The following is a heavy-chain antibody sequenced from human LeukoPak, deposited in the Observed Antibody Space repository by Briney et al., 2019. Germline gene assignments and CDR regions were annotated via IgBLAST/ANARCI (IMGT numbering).Heavy chain of an antibody. CDR2: INPNSGGT. Sequence: ASVKVSCKASGYTFTGYYINWVRQAPGPGLEWMGWINPNSGGTNYAQKFQGRVTMTSDTSISTAYMELSSLRSDDTAVYYCARKSAARSTSEFDCWGQGTLVTVSS. D-gene: IGHD2-2*01. CDR3: ARKSAARSTSEFDC. V-gene: IGHV1-2*02. J-gene: IGHJ4*02. CDR1: GYTFTGYY.